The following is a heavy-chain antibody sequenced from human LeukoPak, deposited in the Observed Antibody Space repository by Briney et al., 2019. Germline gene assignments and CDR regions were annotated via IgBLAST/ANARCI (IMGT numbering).Heavy chain of an antibody. Sequence: SETLSLTCTVSGGSISSYYWSWIRRPPGKGLEWIGYIYYSGSTNYNPSLKSRVTISVDTSKNQFSLKLSSVTAADTAVYYCARARAIRAFDYWGQGTLVTVSS. V-gene: IGHV4-59*01. CDR3: ARARAIRAFDY. D-gene: IGHD2-21*01. J-gene: IGHJ4*02. CDR1: GGSISSYY. CDR2: IYYSGST.